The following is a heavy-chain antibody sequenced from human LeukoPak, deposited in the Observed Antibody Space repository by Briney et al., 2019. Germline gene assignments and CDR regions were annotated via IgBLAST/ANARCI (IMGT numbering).Heavy chain of an antibody. CDR3: ARPSGQYYYGSGTEFHY. CDR1: GYSISSGYY. D-gene: IGHD3-10*01. V-gene: IGHV4-38-2*01. J-gene: IGHJ4*02. CDR2: IYHSGST. Sequence: SETLSLTCAVSGYSISSGYYWGWIRRPPGKGLEWIGSIYHSGSTYYNPSLKSRVTISVDTPKNQFSLKLSSVTAADTAVYYCARPSGQYYYGSGTEFHYWGQGTLVTVSS.